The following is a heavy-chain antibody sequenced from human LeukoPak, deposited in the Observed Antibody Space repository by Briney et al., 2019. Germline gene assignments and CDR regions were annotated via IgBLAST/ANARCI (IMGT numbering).Heavy chain of an antibody. CDR3: ARATRLGYSSGWSNYFDY. CDR2: INPNSGGT. Sequence: ASVTVSCKASGYTFTGYYMHWVRQAPGQGLEWMGWINPNSGGTNYAQKFQGRVTMTRDTSISTAYMELSRLRSDDTAVYYCARATRLGYSSGWSNYFDYWGQGTLVTVSS. CDR1: GYTFTGYY. J-gene: IGHJ4*02. V-gene: IGHV1-2*02. D-gene: IGHD6-19*01.